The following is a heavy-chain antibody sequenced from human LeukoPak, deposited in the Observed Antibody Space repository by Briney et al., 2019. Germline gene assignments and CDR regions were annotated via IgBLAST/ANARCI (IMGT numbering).Heavy chain of an antibody. CDR1: GFRISSYA. CDR2: ITEGGEGT. CDR3: AKVWGYCSGGSCYGFFDY. J-gene: IGHJ4*02. Sequence: GGSLRLSCAASGFRISSYAMSWVRQAPGKGLEWISVITEGGEGTYYTDSVKGRFTVSRDNSKNLLYLQMSSLRVEDTAVYYCAKVWGYCSGGSCYGFFDYWGQGTLVTVSS. V-gene: IGHV3-23*01. D-gene: IGHD2-15*01.